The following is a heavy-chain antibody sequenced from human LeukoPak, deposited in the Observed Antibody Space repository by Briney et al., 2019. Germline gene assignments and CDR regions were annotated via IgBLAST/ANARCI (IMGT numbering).Heavy chain of an antibody. V-gene: IGHV1-46*01. CDR3: ATSLPAAGYYFDY. CDR1: GGTFSSYA. CDR2: INLSGGSA. J-gene: IGHJ4*02. D-gene: IGHD6-13*01. Sequence: EASVKVSCKASGGTFSSYAISWVRQAPGRGLEWMGIINLSGGSATYAQKFQGRVTMTRDTSTSTVYMELSSLRSEDTAVYYCATSLPAAGYYFDYWGQGTLVTVSS.